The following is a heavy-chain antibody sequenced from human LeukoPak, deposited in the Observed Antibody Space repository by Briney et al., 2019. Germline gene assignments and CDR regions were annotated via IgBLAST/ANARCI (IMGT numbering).Heavy chain of an antibody. CDR3: ASAPFNYYDSSGYNY. J-gene: IGHJ4*02. CDR2: IYYSGST. Sequence: SETLSLTCTVSGGSISSYYWSWIRQPPGKGLEWIGYIYYSGSTYYNPSLKSRVTISVDTSKNQFSLKLTSVTAADTAVYYCASAPFNYYDSSGYNYWGQGTLVTVSS. V-gene: IGHV4-30-4*01. D-gene: IGHD3-22*01. CDR1: GGSISSYY.